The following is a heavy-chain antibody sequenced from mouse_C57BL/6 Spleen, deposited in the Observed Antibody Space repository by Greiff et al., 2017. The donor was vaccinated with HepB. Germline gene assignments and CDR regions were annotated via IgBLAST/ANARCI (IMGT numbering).Heavy chain of an antibody. D-gene: IGHD1-1*01. J-gene: IGHJ2*01. V-gene: IGHV1-59*01. CDR1: GYTFTSYW. CDR3: ARSEDYYGSRGDY. CDR2: IDPSDSYT. Sequence: VQLQQPGAELVRPGASVKLSCKASGYTFTSYWMHWVKQRPGQGLEWIGVIDPSDSYTNYNQKFKGKATLTVDTSSSTAYMQLSSLTSEDSAVYYCARSEDYYGSRGDYWGQGTTLTVSS.